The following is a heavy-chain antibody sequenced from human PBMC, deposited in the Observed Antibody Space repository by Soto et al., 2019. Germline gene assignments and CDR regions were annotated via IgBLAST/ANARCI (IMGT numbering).Heavy chain of an antibody. V-gene: IGHV3-9*01. D-gene: IGHD3-3*01. J-gene: IGHJ4*02. CDR1: GFTFDDYA. Sequence: EVQLVESGGGLVQPGRSLRLSCAASGFTFDDYAMHWVRQAPGKGLELVSGISWNSGSIGYADSVKGRLTISRDNAKNSLYLQMNRLRAEDTALYYCAKDSAQGSYYDFWSGYLDYWGQGTLVTVSS. CDR3: AKDSAQGSYYDFWSGYLDY. CDR2: ISWNSGSI.